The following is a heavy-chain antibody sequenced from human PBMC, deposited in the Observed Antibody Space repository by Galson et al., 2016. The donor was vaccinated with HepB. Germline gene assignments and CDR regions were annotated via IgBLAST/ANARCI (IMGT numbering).Heavy chain of an antibody. V-gene: IGHV3-9*01. D-gene: IGHD1-14*01. CDR2: VSWNSGSV. Sequence: SLRLSCAASGITFSTYAMSWVRQAPGKGLEWVAGVSWNSGSVDSAASVKGRFTISRDNAKSSLYLQMSGLRPNDTAFYYCATTRLLDNWGQGILVTVSS. CDR1: GITFSTYA. CDR3: ATTRLLDN. J-gene: IGHJ4*02.